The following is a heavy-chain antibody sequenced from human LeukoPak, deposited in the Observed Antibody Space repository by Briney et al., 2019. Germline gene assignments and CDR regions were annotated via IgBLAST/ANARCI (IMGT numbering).Heavy chain of an antibody. V-gene: IGHV1-69*01. CDR3: ARADDDYGDYNYYYGMDV. CDR1: GGTFSSYA. Sequence: KISCKASGGTFSSYAISWVRQAPGQGLEWMGGIIPIFGTANYAQKFQGRVTITADESTSTAYMELSSLRSEDTAVYYCARADDDYGDYNYYYGMDVWGQGTTVTVSS. D-gene: IGHD4-17*01. CDR2: IIPIFGTA. J-gene: IGHJ6*02.